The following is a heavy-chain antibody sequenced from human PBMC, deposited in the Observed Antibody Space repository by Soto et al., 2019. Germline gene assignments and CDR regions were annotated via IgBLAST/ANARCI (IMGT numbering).Heavy chain of an antibody. V-gene: IGHV3-30*18. Sequence: QVQLVESGGGVVQPGRSLRLSCAVSGFTFSSYGMHWVRQAPGKGLEWVAVISYDGSNKYYADSVKGRFTISRDNSKNTLYLQMNSLRADDTAVYYCAKEAFWSGTGSFYYCGMDVWGQGTTVTVSS. J-gene: IGHJ6*02. CDR3: AKEAFWSGTGSFYYCGMDV. CDR1: GFTFSSYG. D-gene: IGHD3-3*01. CDR2: ISYDGSNK.